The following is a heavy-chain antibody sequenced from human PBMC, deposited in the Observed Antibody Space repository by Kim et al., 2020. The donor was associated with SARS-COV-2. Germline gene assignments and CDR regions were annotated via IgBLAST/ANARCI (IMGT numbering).Heavy chain of an antibody. Sequence: SETLSLTCTVSGGSISSSSYYWGWIRQPPVKGLEWIGSIYYSGSTYYNPSLKSRVTISVDTSKNQFSLKLSSVTAADTAVYYCARRVVIHWYFDLWGRGTLVTVSS. V-gene: IGHV4-39*01. D-gene: IGHD3-22*01. J-gene: IGHJ2*01. CDR1: GGSISSSSYY. CDR3: ARRVVIHWYFDL. CDR2: IYYSGST.